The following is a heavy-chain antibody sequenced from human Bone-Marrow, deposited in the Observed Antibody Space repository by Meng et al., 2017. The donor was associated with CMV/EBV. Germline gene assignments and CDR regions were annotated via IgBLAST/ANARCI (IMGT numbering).Heavy chain of an antibody. Sequence: SETLSLTCAVYGGSFSGYYWSWIRQPPGKGLEWIGEINHSGSTNYNPSLKSRVTISVDTSKNQFSLKLSSVTAADTAVYYCASMYYYDSSGYYYSPTEPNDAFDIWGQGTMATVSS. CDR2: INHSGST. CDR1: GGSFSGYY. D-gene: IGHD3-22*01. V-gene: IGHV4-34*01. J-gene: IGHJ3*02. CDR3: ASMYYYDSSGYYYSPTEPNDAFDI.